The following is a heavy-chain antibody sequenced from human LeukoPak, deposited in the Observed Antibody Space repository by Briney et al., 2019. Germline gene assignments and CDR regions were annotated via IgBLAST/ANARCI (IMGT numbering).Heavy chain of an antibody. CDR3: AREPLAAHPYWYFDL. J-gene: IGHJ2*01. V-gene: IGHV4-61*02. D-gene: IGHD6-6*01. Sequence: SQTLSLTCTVSGGSISSGSYYWSWIRQPAGKGLEWIGRIYTSGSTNYNPSLRSRVTISVDTSKNQFSLKLSSVIAADTAVYYCAREPLAAHPYWYFDLWGRGTLVTVSS. CDR1: GGSISSGSYY. CDR2: IYTSGST.